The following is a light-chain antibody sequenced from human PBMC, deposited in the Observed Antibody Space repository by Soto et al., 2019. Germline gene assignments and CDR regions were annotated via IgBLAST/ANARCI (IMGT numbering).Light chain of an antibody. V-gene: IGKV1-5*01. CDR3: QQYSSSVT. CDR2: GAS. CDR1: QNISPW. Sequence: DIQMTQSPSTLSASVGDRVSIACRASQNISPWLAWYQQKPGKAPRLLIFGASSLEGGVPSRFSGSVYGTDFTLTISSLQPDDFATYYCQQYSSSVTFGQGTKVDTK. J-gene: IGKJ1*01.